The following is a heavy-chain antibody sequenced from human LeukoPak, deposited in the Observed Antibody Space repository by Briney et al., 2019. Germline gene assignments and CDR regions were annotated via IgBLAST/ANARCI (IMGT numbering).Heavy chain of an antibody. V-gene: IGHV3-48*01. Sequence: GGSLRLSCAASGFTFSNYAMHWVRQAPGKGLEWVSYISSSSGTIYYADSVKGRFTISRDNAENSLYLQMSSLRAEDTAVYYCARGGLRGGYWGQGTLVTVSS. D-gene: IGHD4-17*01. CDR3: ARGGLRGGY. J-gene: IGHJ4*02. CDR2: ISSSSGTI. CDR1: GFTFSNYA.